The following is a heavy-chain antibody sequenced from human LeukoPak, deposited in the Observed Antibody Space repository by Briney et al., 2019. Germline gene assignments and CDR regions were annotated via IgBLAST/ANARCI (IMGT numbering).Heavy chain of an antibody. D-gene: IGHD2-2*01. V-gene: IGHV3-30*01. Sequence: GRSLRLSCAASGFTFSSYAMHWVRQAPGKGLEWVAVISYDGSNKYYADSVKGRFTISRDNSKNTLYLQVNSLRAEDTAVYYCARGGGVVVPAAPAGYWGQGTLVTVSS. CDR2: ISYDGSNK. CDR3: ARGGGVVVPAAPAGY. J-gene: IGHJ4*02. CDR1: GFTFSSYA.